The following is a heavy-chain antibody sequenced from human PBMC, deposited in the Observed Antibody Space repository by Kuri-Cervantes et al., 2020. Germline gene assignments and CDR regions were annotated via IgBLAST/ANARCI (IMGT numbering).Heavy chain of an antibody. CDR2: MNPNSGNT. CDR1: GYTFTSYG. J-gene: IGHJ4*02. CDR3: ARGPFYDYVWGSYRWDFGY. V-gene: IGHV1-8*02. Sequence: ASVKVSCKASGYTFTSYGISWVRQATGQGLEWMGWMNPNSGNTGYAQKFQGRVTMTRNTSISTAYMELSSLRSEDTAVYYCARGPFYDYVWGSYRWDFGYWGQGALVTVSS. D-gene: IGHD3-16*02.